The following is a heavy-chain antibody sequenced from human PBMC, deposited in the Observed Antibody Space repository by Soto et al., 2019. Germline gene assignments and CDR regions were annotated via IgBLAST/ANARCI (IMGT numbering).Heavy chain of an antibody. V-gene: IGHV3-21*01. J-gene: IGHJ6*02. CDR3: ARVYYSNLPYYFYYMDV. CDR1: GFTFNTYS. CDR2: SSSSSTYI. D-gene: IGHD4-4*01. Sequence: GGSLRLSCAASGFTFNTYSMNWVRQAPGKGLEWVSSSSSSSTYIYYADSVKGRFTISRDNAKNSLYLQMNSLRAEDTAVYFCARVYYSNLPYYFYYMDVWGQGTTVTVSS.